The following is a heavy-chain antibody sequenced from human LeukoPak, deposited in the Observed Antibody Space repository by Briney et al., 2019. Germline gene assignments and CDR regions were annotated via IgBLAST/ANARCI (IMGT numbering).Heavy chain of an antibody. V-gene: IGHV1-46*01. CDR2: INPSGAST. CDR3: ARDSAGSYYNPNRVRYFDS. Sequence: GASVKVSCKASGYTFSTFYIHWVRQAPGQGLAWMGVINPSGASTTYAQTFQGRVTMTSDTSTSTVHMELSSLRAEDTAVYYCARDSAGSYYNPNRVRYFDSWGQGTLVTVSS. D-gene: IGHD3-10*01. J-gene: IGHJ4*02. CDR1: GYTFSTFY.